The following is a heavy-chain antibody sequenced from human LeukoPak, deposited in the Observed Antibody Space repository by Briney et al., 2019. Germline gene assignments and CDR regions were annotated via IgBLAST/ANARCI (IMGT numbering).Heavy chain of an antibody. V-gene: IGHV4-34*01. CDR3: ARHYGP. CDR2: INHSGST. CDR1: GGSFSGYY. Sequence: SETLSLTCAVYGGSFSGYYWNWIRQPPGKGLEWIGEINHSGSTNYNPSLKSRITISEDTSKNQVSLKLNSVTAADTAVYYCARHYGPWGQGTLVTVSS. J-gene: IGHJ5*02. D-gene: IGHD3-16*01.